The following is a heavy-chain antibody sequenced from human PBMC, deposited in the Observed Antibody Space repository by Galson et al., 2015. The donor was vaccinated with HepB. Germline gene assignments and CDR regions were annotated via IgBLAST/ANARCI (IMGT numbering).Heavy chain of an antibody. Sequence: SLRLSCAASGFTVSSNYMSWVRQAPGKGLEWVSVIYSGGSTYYADSVKGRFTISRDNSKNTLYLQMNSLRAEDTAVYYCARDRVQYNRYGMDVWGQGTTVTVSS. J-gene: IGHJ6*02. V-gene: IGHV3-53*05. CDR1: GFTVSSNY. CDR2: IYSGGST. D-gene: IGHD4-11*01. CDR3: ARDRVQYNRYGMDV.